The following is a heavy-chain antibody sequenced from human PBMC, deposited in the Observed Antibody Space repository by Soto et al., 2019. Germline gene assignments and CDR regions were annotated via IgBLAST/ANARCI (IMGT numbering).Heavy chain of an antibody. V-gene: IGHV3-23*01. J-gene: IGHJ4*02. CDR1: GFTFSHYA. D-gene: IGHD5-18*01. CDR3: AQALRDTPMGGL. CDR2: ISDRDGST. Sequence: GGSLRLSCAASGFTFSHYAMNWVRQAPGKGLEWISTISDRDGSTYYADSVKGRFTVSRDNFNNMVYLQMNSLRAEDTGAYYCAQALRDTPMGGLWGQGTLVTVSS.